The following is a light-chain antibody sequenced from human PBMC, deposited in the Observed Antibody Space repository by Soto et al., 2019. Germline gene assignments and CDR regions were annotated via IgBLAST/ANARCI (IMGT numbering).Light chain of an antibody. CDR3: QQYDNLPIT. CDR2: DAS. J-gene: IGKJ5*01. CDR1: QDISNY. V-gene: IGKV1-33*01. Sequence: DIHMTQSPSCLSASLGDRVTITFRASQDISNYLNWYQQKPGKAPKLLIYDASNLETGVPSRFSGSGSGTDFTFTISSLQPEDIATYYCQQYDNLPITFGQGTRLEIK.